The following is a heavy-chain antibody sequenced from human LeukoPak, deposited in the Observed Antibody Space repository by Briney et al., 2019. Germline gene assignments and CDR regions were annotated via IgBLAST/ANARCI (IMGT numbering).Heavy chain of an antibody. CDR2: FDPEDGET. J-gene: IGHJ4*02. CDR3: ATAGYSYGDFDY. D-gene: IGHD5-18*01. V-gene: IGHV1-24*01. Sequence: ASVKVSCKVSGYTLTELSMHWVRQAPGKGLEWMGGFDPEDGETIYAQKFQGRVTMTGDTSTDTAYMELSSLRSEDTAVYYCATAGYSYGDFDYWGQGALVTVSS. CDR1: GYTLTELS.